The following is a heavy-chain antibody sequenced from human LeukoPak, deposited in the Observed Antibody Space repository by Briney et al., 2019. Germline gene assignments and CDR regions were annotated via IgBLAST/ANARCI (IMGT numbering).Heavy chain of an antibody. CDR1: GDSVSSNSAA. CDR2: TYYRSKWYN. J-gene: IGHJ4*02. Sequence: SQTLSLTCAIAGDSVSSNSAAWNWIRQSPSRGLEWVGRTYYRSKWYNDYAVSVKSRITINPDTSKNQFSLQLNSVTPEDTAVYYCAREMSEGGGSCYSVECYFDYWGLRTLVTVSS. V-gene: IGHV6-1*01. D-gene: IGHD2-15*01. CDR3: AREMSEGGGSCYSVECYFDY.